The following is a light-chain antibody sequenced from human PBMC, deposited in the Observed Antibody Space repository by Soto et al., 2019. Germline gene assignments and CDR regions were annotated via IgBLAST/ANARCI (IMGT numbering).Light chain of an antibody. CDR1: SSDVGGYNY. V-gene: IGLV2-14*01. CDR2: DVS. CDR3: SSYTSSSILYV. Sequence: QSALTQPASVSGSPGQSITISCTGTSSDVGGYNYVSWYQQHTGKAPKLMIYDVSNRPSGVSNRFSGSKSGNTASLTISGRQAEDEADYYCSSYTSSSILYVFGTGTKLTVL. J-gene: IGLJ1*01.